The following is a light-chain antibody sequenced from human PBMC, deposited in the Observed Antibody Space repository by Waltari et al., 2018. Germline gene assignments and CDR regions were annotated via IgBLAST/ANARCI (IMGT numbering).Light chain of an antibody. V-gene: IGLV2-14*03. CDR3: CSFTATHTLL. CDR1: NNDVCASHF. Sequence: QSALTQPASVSGSPGQSITISCTGTNNDVCASHFVPCYQQHPGRAPQLMIYDVTERPSGISYRFSGSKSANTASLTISGLLPEDEAIYYCCSFTATHTLLFGGGTTVTVL. J-gene: IGLJ2*01. CDR2: DVT.